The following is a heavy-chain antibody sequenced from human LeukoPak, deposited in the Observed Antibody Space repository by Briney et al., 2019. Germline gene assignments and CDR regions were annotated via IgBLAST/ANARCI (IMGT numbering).Heavy chain of an antibody. V-gene: IGHV3-30-3*01. CDR3: ARDGGSGWYDY. D-gene: IGHD6-19*01. CDR1: GFTFSSYV. Sequence: PGGSLRLSCAASGFTFSSYVVHWVRRAPGKGLEWVAVISYDGSNKYYADSVRGRFTISRDNSIHTLYLQMSSLRSEDTALYYCARDGGSGWYDYWGQGTLVTVSS. CDR2: ISYDGSNK. J-gene: IGHJ4*02.